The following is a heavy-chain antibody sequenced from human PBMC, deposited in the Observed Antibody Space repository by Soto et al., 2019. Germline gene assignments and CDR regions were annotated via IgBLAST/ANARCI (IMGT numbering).Heavy chain of an antibody. D-gene: IGHD1-1*01. CDR2: MSHSGGT. CDR3: ARVERGTATTVVDAFDI. J-gene: IGHJ3*02. V-gene: IGHV4-34*01. Sequence: QVQLQQWGAGLLKPSETLSLTCAVYGGFVSSGSYYWSWIRQPPGKGLEWIGEMSHSGGTHFNPSLKSRVTISVDTSKMQFALKMSSVTAPDTALYYCARVERGTATTVVDAFDIWGPGTMVTVSS. CDR1: GGFVSSGSYY.